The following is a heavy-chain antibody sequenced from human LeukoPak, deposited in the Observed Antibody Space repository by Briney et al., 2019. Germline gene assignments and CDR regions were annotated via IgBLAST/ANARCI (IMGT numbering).Heavy chain of an antibody. V-gene: IGHV1-69*13. D-gene: IGHD3-22*01. CDR3: ASYLYYYDTSGYYKVDY. Sequence: GASVKVSCKASGGTFSSYAISWVRQAPGQGLEWMGGIIPIFGTANYAQKFQGRVTITADESTSTAYMELSSLRSEDTAVYYCASYLYYYDTSGYYKVDYWGQGTLVTVSS. CDR2: IIPIFGTA. J-gene: IGHJ4*02. CDR1: GGTFSSYA.